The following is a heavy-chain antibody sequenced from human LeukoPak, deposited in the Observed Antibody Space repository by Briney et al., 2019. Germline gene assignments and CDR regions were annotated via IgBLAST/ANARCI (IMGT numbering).Heavy chain of an antibody. V-gene: IGHV4-34*01. CDR3: ARVEYSYASTPHGWFAP. Sequence: SETLSLTCAVYGGSFSGYYWSWIRQPPGKGLEWIGEINHSGSTNYNPSLKSRVTISVDTSKNHFSLKLNSVTAADTAVYYCARVEYSYASTPHGWFAPWGQGTLVTVSS. CDR2: INHSGST. J-gene: IGHJ5*02. CDR1: GGSFSGYY. D-gene: IGHD3-16*01.